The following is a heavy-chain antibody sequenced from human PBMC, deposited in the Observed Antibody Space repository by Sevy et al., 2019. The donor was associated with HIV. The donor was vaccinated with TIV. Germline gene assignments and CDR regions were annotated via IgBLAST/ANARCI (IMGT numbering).Heavy chain of an antibody. J-gene: IGHJ4*02. CDR1: GFTFSSYW. CDR2: IKQDGSEK. D-gene: IGHD3-3*01. Sequence: GGSLRLSCAASGFTFSSYWMSWVRQAPGKGLEWVANIKQDGSEKYYEDSVKGRFTISRDNAKNSLYLQMNSLRAEDTAMYYCARVRRRITIFGVEYFDYWGQGTLVTVSS. CDR3: ARVRRRITIFGVEYFDY. V-gene: IGHV3-7*01.